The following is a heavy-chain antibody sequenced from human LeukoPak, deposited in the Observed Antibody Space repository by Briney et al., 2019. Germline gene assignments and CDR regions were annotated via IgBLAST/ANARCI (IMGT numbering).Heavy chain of an antibody. V-gene: IGHV3-7*01. CDR3: ARGYCSGTSCFGAFDI. Sequence: GGSLRLSCAASGFSLSSHWMSWVRQAPGKGLEWVANIGQDGTEKNYVDSVKGRFTISRDNAKNSLYLQMSSLRAEDTAVYHCARGYCSGTSCFGAFDIWGQGTMVPVSS. CDR1: GFSLSSHW. J-gene: IGHJ3*02. CDR2: IGQDGTEK. D-gene: IGHD2-2*01.